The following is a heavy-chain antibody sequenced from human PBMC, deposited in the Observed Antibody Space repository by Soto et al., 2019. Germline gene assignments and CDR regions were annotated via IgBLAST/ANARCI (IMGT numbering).Heavy chain of an antibody. V-gene: IGHV4-59*12. J-gene: IGHJ4*02. CDR3: ARGSPLSSSFPLDY. Sequence: SETLSLTCTVSGGSISSYYWSWIRQPPGKGLEWIGYIYYSGSTNYNPSLKSRVTMSLDTSKNLLSLKLNSVTAADTAVYYCARGSPLSSSFPLDYWGQGSLVTVSS. D-gene: IGHD6-6*01. CDR1: GGSISSYY. CDR2: IYYSGST.